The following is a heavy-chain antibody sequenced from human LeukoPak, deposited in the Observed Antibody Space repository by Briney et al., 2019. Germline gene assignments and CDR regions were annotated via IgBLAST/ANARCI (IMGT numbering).Heavy chain of an antibody. CDR1: GFSLSDHY. Sequence: GGSLRLSCVGSGFSLSDHYMNWIRRAPGKGLEWVSYISSSGTDTRYGDSVRGRFTISRDNSKNTLCLQMDSLRAEDTAVYYCASGPQQQLSLPFDYWGQGTLVTVSS. V-gene: IGHV3-11*06. CDR2: ISSSGTDT. D-gene: IGHD6-13*01. J-gene: IGHJ4*02. CDR3: ASGPQQQLSLPFDY.